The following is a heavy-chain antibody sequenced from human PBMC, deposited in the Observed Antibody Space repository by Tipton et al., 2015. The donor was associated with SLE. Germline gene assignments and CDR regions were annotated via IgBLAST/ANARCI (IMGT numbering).Heavy chain of an antibody. J-gene: IGHJ3*02. D-gene: IGHD4-11*01. Sequence: QSGPEVKKPGASVKVSCKASGYTFNSYYIHWVRQAPGQGLEWMGIINPGGGSTTYSQKFQGRVTMTRDTSTSTVYMELSSLGSEDTAVYYCARVLQSGDAFDIWGQGTMVTVPS. CDR1: GYTFNSYY. V-gene: IGHV1-46*02. CDR2: INPGGGST. CDR3: ARVLQSGDAFDI.